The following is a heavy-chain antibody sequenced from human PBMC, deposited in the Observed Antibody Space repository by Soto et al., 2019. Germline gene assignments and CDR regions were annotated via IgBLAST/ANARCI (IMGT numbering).Heavy chain of an antibody. CDR1: GFTFRTSA. CDR3: AKDQGSGTDDAFDL. V-gene: IGHV3-23*01. J-gene: IGHJ3*01. Sequence: PGGSLRLSCVASGFTFRTSAMSWVRQAPGKGLEWVSGISVGGGATYVADSVKGRFTISRDNSKSTLFLVMNGLRAEDTALYYCAKDQGSGTDDAFDLWRQGTMVTVSS. CDR2: ISVGGGAT. D-gene: IGHD6-19*01.